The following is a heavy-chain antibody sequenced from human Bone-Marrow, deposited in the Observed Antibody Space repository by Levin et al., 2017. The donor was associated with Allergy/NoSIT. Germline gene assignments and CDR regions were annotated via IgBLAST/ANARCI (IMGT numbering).Heavy chain of an antibody. V-gene: IGHV3-7*01. J-gene: IGHJ4*02. CDR2: IKKDGSEK. CDR1: GFSFDDFW. CDR3: ARGYYDFWSGSIDS. D-gene: IGHD3-3*01. Sequence: LSLPCAGSGFSFDDFWMNWVRQAPGKGLEWVANIKKDGSEKYYVDSVRGRFTISRDNAKNSVYLQMNSLRAEDTAVYYCARGYYDFWSGSIDSWGQGTLVTVSS.